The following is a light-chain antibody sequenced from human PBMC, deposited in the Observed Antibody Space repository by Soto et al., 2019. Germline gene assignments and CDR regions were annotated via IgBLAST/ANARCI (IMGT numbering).Light chain of an antibody. CDR2: EVS. V-gene: IGLV2-11*01. CDR3: SSYAGSYSLV. CDR1: SSDVGGYNY. Sequence: QSALTQARSVSGSPGQSVTISCTGTSSDVGGYNYVSWYQQHPGNTPKLMIYEVSKRPSGVPDRFSGSKSGNTASLTISGLQAEEEADYYCSSYAGSYSLVFGGGTKLTVL. J-gene: IGLJ2*01.